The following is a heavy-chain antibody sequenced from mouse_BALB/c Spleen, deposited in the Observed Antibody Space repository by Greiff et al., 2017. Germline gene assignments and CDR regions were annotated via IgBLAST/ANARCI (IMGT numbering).Heavy chain of an antibody. CDR3: ASYYGNPAWFAY. D-gene: IGHD2-1*01. J-gene: IGHJ3*01. Sequence: VQLQQPGAELVKPGASVKLSCKASGYTFTSYWMHWVKQRPGQGLEWIGEINPSNGRTNYNEKFKSKATLTVDKSSSTAYMQLSSLTSEDSAVYYCASYYGNPAWFAYWGQGTLVTVSA. V-gene: IGHV1S81*02. CDR2: INPSNGRT. CDR1: GYTFTSYW.